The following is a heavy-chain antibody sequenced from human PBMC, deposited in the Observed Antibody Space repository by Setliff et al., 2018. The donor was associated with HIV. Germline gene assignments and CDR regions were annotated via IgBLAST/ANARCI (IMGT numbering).Heavy chain of an antibody. CDR1: GGSVTSYY. CDR2: ISISGDT. D-gene: IGHD4-4*01. J-gene: IGHJ4*02. CDR3: ARDPTTGVDY. Sequence: PSETLSLTCTVSGGSVTSYYWSWIRQPAGKRLEWIGRISISGDTNYNPSLKSRATISLDTSKNQFSLKLNSVTAADTAMYYCARDPTTGVDYWGQGTLVTVSS. V-gene: IGHV4-4*07.